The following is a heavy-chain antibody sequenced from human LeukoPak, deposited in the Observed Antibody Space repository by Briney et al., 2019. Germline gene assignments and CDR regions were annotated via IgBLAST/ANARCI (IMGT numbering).Heavy chain of an antibody. Sequence: GGSLRLSCAASGFTVSSNYMSWVRQAPGKGLEWVSVIYSGGSTYYADSVKGRFTISRDNSKNTLYLQMNSLRAEDTAVYYCARDVEYYDSSGYPYYFDYWGQGTLVTVSS. CDR2: IYSGGST. CDR1: GFTVSSNY. J-gene: IGHJ4*02. D-gene: IGHD3-22*01. CDR3: ARDVEYYDSSGYPYYFDY. V-gene: IGHV3-53*01.